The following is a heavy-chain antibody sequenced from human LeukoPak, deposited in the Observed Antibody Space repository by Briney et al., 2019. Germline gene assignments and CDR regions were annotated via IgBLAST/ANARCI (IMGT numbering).Heavy chain of an antibody. Sequence: SVKVSCKASGGTFSSYAISWVRQAPGQGLEWMGRIIPILGIANYAQKFQGRVTITADKSTSTPYMELSSLRSEDTAVYYCAVVVVASIFDYWGQGTLVTVSS. CDR3: AVVVVASIFDY. V-gene: IGHV1-69*04. J-gene: IGHJ4*02. CDR2: IIPILGIA. CDR1: GGTFSSYA. D-gene: IGHD2-15*01.